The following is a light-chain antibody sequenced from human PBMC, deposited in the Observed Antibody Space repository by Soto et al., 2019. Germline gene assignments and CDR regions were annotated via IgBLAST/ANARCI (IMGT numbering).Light chain of an antibody. J-gene: IGKJ5*01. V-gene: IGKV1-39*01. CDR1: QNINSY. CDR3: QQSYGTPIT. CDR2: DAS. Sequence: DIQMTQSPSSLSASVGDRVTITFQASQNINSYLNWYQQKPGRAPKLLIYDASNLEAGVPSRFSGSGSGTDFTLTITSLQPEDFATYYCQQSYGTPITFGQGTRLEIK.